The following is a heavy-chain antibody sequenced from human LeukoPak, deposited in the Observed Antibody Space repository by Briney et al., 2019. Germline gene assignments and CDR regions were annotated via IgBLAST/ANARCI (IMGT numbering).Heavy chain of an antibody. Sequence: SVKVSCKASGGTFSSYAISWVRQAPGQGLEWMGGIIPIFNIVNYAQKFQDRVKITADASTSTAYMELSSLRSEDTAMYYCARDLCSGGSCYLLHQWGQGTLVTVSS. CDR1: GGTFSSYA. CDR2: IIPIFNIV. V-gene: IGHV1-69*01. J-gene: IGHJ4*02. D-gene: IGHD2-15*01. CDR3: ARDLCSGGSCYLLHQ.